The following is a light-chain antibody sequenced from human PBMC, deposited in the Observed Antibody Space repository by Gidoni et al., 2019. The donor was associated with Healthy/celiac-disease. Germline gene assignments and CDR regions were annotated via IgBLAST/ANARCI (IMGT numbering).Light chain of an antibody. V-gene: IGKV1-9*01. CDR2: AAS. CDR3: QQLNSYPRYT. Sequence: DIQLTQSPSSLSASVGDRVTITCRASQGISSYLAWYQQQPGKAPKLLIYAASTLQSGVPSRFSGSGSGTEFTLTISSLQPEDFATYYCQQLNSYPRYTFGQGTKLEIK. J-gene: IGKJ2*01. CDR1: QGISSY.